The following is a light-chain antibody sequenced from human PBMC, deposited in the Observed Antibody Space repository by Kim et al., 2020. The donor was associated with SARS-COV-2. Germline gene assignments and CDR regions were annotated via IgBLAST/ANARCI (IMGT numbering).Light chain of an antibody. CDR1: SSNIGTGYD. Sequence: QSVLTQPPSVSGAPGQTVTISCTGDSSNIGTGYDVHWFQQLPGTAPKLLIYGDKIRPSGVPDRFSGSKSANSASLAIAGLQAEDEADYYCQSYDSVLSGYVFGSGTKVTVL. CDR2: GDK. V-gene: IGLV1-40*01. CDR3: QSYDSVLSGYV. J-gene: IGLJ1*01.